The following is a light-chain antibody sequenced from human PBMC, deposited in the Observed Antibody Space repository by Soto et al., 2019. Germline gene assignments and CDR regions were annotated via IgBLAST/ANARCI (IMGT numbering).Light chain of an antibody. CDR1: SSNIGSNY. J-gene: IGLJ2*01. Sequence: QSVLTQPPSASGTPGQRVTISCSGSSSNIGSNYVYWYQQLPGTAPKLLIQRNNQRPSGVPDRFSGSKSGTSASLAISGLRSEDEAEYYCAAWDDSLRGVVFGGGTKVTVL. V-gene: IGLV1-47*01. CDR3: AAWDDSLRGVV. CDR2: RNN.